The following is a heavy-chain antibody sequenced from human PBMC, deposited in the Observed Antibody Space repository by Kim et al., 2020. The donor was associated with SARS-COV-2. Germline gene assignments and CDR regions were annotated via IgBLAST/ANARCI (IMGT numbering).Heavy chain of an antibody. CDR3: AKARFNYYDSSVPPGYI. J-gene: IGHJ3*02. D-gene: IGHD3-22*01. V-gene: IGHV3-23*01. Sequence: KGRFTISRDNSKNTLYLQMNSLRAEDTAVYYCAKARFNYYDSSVPPGYIWGQGTMVTVSS.